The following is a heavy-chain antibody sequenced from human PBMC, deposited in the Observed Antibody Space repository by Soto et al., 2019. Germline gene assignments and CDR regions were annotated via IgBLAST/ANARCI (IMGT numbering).Heavy chain of an antibody. D-gene: IGHD3-22*01. V-gene: IGHV3-74*01. Sequence: EVQLVESGGALVQPGGSLRLSCAASGFTFSSYWMHWVRQAPGKGLGWVSRINGDGSTTTYADSMKGRFVISRDNAKTMLYLQMNSLTAEDTAVYYCARPRYDGSGTPFDHWGQGTLVTVSS. CDR1: GFTFSSYW. CDR2: INGDGSTT. J-gene: IGHJ4*02. CDR3: ARPRYDGSGTPFDH.